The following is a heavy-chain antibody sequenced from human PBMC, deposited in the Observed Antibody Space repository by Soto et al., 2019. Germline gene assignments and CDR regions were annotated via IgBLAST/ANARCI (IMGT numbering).Heavy chain of an antibody. Sequence: ESGGGLVQPGGSLRLSCAVSGFTFSSHVMSWVRQAPGKGLEWVSAISGTGGTYYADSVKGRFTISRDNSKNALYLQMNNLRDEDTAVYYCAKDRRGAYCSGGICYSPDYWGQGTLVIGSS. V-gene: IGHV3-23*01. CDR1: GFTFSSHV. J-gene: IGHJ4*02. D-gene: IGHD2-15*01. CDR2: ISGTGGT. CDR3: AKDRRGAYCSGGICYSPDY.